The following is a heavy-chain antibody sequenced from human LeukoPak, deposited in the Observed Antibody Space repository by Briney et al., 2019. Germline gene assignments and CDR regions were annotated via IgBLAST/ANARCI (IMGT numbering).Heavy chain of an antibody. Sequence: ASVKVSYKASGYTFTAYYVHWVRQAPGQGLEWMGCINPNTGDTNYAQNFEGRLTLTRDTSISTAYMELSRLRSDDTALYYCARDVGDGSGSYTPYYYYYGMDVWGQGTTVTVSS. CDR2: INPNTGDT. CDR1: GYTFTAYY. D-gene: IGHD3-10*01. CDR3: ARDVGDGSGSYTPYYYYYGMDV. V-gene: IGHV1-2*02. J-gene: IGHJ6*02.